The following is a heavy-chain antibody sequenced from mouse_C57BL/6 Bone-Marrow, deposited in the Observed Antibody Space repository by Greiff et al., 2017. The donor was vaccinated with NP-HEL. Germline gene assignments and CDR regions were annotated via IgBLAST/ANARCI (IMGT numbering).Heavy chain of an antibody. CDR3: ARGRALRLRRYWYFDV. D-gene: IGHD3-2*02. CDR2: IDPSDSET. V-gene: IGHV1-52*01. Sequence: QVQLQQPGAELVRPGSSVKLSCKASGYTFTSYWMHWVKQRPIQGLEWIGNIDPSDSETHYNQQFKDKATLTVDKSSSTAYMQLSSLTSEDSAVYYCARGRALRLRRYWYFDVWGTGTTVTVSS. CDR1: GYTFTSYW. J-gene: IGHJ1*03.